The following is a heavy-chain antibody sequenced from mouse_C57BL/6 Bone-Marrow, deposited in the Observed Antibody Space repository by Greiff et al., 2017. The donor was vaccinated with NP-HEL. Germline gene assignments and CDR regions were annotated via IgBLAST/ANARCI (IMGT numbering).Heavy chain of an antibody. J-gene: IGHJ4*01. D-gene: IGHD4-1*02. CDR3: TRGEGATGTLYAMDY. CDR1: GFTFSSYA. V-gene: IGHV5-9-1*02. CDR2: ISSGGDYI. Sequence: EVMLVESGEGLVKPGGSLKLSCAASGFTFSSYAMSWVRQTPEKRLEWVAYISSGGDYIYYADTVKGRFTISRDNARNTLYLQMCNLKSEVTAMYYCTRGEGATGTLYAMDYWGQGTSVTVSS.